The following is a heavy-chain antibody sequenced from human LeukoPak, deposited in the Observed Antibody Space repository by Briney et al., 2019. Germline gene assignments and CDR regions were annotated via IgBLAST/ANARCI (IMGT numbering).Heavy chain of an antibody. V-gene: IGHV3-33*01. CDR3: ARPYDSKGSFDY. D-gene: IGHD3-22*01. CDR2: IWYDGSNK. J-gene: IGHJ4*02. Sequence: GGSLRLSFAASGFTFSTYGMLWVRQAPGKGLDWVAAIWYDGSNKYYADSVKGRFTISRDNSKNTLYLQMNSLRAEDTAVYYCARPYDSKGSFDYWGQGTLVTVSS. CDR1: GFTFSTYG.